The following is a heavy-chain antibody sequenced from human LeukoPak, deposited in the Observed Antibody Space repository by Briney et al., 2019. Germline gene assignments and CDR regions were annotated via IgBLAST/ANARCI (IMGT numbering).Heavy chain of an antibody. CDR1: GGSISSYY. V-gene: IGHV4-59*03. J-gene: IGHJ4*02. CDR3: AATESFVYYFDY. CDR2: IYYSGST. Sequence: PSETLSLTCTVSGGSISSYYWSWIRQPPGKGLEWIGYIYYSGSTNYNPSLKSRVTISVDTSKNQFSLKLSSVTAADTAVYYCAATESFVYYFDYWGPGTLVTVSS. D-gene: IGHD1-26*01.